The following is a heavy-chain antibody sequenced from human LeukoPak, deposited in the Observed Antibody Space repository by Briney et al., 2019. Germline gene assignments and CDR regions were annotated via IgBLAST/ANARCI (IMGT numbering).Heavy chain of an antibody. J-gene: IGHJ4*02. Sequence: GGSLRLSCAASGFTFSSYAMSWVRQAPGKGLEWVAVISYDGRKNYYADSVKGRFTISRDNSKTTLQLQMNSLRGEDTAVYYCAKDKPIDYWGQGTLVTVSS. D-gene: IGHD1-14*01. CDR1: GFTFSSYA. CDR2: ISYDGRKN. CDR3: AKDKPIDY. V-gene: IGHV3-30*04.